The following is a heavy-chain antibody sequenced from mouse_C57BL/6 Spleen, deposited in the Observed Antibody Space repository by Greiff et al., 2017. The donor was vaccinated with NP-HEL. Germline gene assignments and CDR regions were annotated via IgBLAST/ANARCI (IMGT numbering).Heavy chain of an antibody. D-gene: IGHD1-1*01. V-gene: IGHV2-5*01. CDR2: IWRGGST. J-gene: IGHJ1*03. CDR1: GFSLTSYG. Sequence: VQLVESGPGLVQPSQSLSITCTVSGFSLTSYGVHWVRQSPGKGLEWLGVIWRGGSTDYNAAFMSRLSITKDNSKSQVFFKMNSLQADDTAIYYCAKEPGYGSSRTGYFDVWGTGTTVTVSS. CDR3: AKEPGYGSSRTGYFDV.